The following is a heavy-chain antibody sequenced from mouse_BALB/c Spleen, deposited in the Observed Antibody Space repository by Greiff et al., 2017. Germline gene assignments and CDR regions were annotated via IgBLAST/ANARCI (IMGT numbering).Heavy chain of an antibody. D-gene: IGHD1-1*01. V-gene: IGHV14-3*02. CDR1: GFNIKDTY. Sequence: VQLQQSGAELVKPGASVKLSCTASGFNIKDTYMHWVKQRPEQGLEWIGRIDPANGNTKYDPKFQGKATITADTSSNTAYLQLSSLTSEDTAVYYCARNYGSIRDYYFDYWGQGTTLTVSS. CDR2: IDPANGNT. J-gene: IGHJ2*01. CDR3: ARNYGSIRDYYFDY.